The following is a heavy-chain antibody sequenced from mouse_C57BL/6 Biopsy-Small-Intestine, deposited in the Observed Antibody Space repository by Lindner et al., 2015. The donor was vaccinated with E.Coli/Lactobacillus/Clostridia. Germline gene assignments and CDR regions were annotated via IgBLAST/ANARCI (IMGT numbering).Heavy chain of an antibody. D-gene: IGHD1-1*01. CDR3: ARTYGGAMDY. Sequence: VQLQESGAELMKPGASVKLSCKATGYTFTGYWIEWVKQRPGHGLEWIGEILPGSGSTNYSEKFKGKATFTADTSSNTAYIQLSSLTTEDSAIYYCARTYGGAMDYWGLGTSVTVSS. J-gene: IGHJ4*01. CDR1: GYTFTGYW. CDR2: ILPGSGST. V-gene: IGHV1-9*01.